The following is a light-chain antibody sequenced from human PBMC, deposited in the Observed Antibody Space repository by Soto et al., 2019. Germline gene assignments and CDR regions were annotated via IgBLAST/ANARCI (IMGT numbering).Light chain of an antibody. CDR2: DAS. CDR3: QHQRT. CDR1: QSVSSY. Sequence: EIVLTQSPATLSLSPGERATLSCRASQSVSSYLVWYQQKPGQAPRLLIYDASNRATGIPARFSGSGSGTDFTLTISSLEPEDFAVYYCQHQRTFGQGTKV. V-gene: IGKV3-11*01. J-gene: IGKJ1*01.